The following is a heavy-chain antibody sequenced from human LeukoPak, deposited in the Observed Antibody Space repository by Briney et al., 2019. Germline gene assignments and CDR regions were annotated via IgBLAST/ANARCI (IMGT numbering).Heavy chain of an antibody. V-gene: IGHV4-59*08. CDR3: ARHTEIAPLSSLKY. CDR2: IYYSGST. Sequence: PSETLSLTCTVSGGSISSYYWSWIRQTPGKGLEWIGDIYYSGSTNYNPSLKSRVTISVDTSKNQFSLKLSSVTAADTAVYYCARHTEIAPLSSLKYWGQGTLVTVPS. CDR1: GGSISSYY. J-gene: IGHJ4*02. D-gene: IGHD6-13*01.